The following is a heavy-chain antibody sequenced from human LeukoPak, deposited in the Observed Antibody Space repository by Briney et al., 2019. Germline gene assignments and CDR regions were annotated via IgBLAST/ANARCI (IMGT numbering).Heavy chain of an antibody. D-gene: IGHD2-21*02. J-gene: IGHJ4*02. V-gene: IGHV1-3*04. Sequence: ASVKVSCKDSGYTFTSYAMHWVRQAPGQRLECMGWINTGNGNTKYSQKFQGRVTITRDTSASTAYMDLSSLRSEDTAVYYCARNTETAIPLPYYFDYWGQGTLVTVSS. CDR3: ARNTETAIPLPYYFDY. CDR1: GYTFTSYA. CDR2: INTGNGNT.